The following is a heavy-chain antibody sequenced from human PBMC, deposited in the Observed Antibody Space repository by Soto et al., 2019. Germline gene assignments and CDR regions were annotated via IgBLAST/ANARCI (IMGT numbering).Heavy chain of an antibody. J-gene: IGHJ5*02. V-gene: IGHV1-46*01. CDR2: INPNGGST. CDR1: GYTFSSYY. CDR3: ARDPGSSSVLSSWFDP. Sequence: ASVKVSCKASGYTFSSYYIHWVRQAPGQGLEWIGIINPNGGSTNYAQNFKGRLTVTRDTSTATVYMDLSALTSEDTAVYYCARDPGSSSVLSSWFDPWGQGTLVTVSS. D-gene: IGHD6-6*01.